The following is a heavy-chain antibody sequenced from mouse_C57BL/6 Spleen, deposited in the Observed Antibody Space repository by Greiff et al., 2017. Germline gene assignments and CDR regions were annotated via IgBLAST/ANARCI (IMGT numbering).Heavy chain of an antibody. V-gene: IGHV2-9-1*01. Sequence: VKLMESGPGLVAPSQSLSITCTVSGFSLTSYAISWVRQPPGKGLAWLGVIWTGGGTNYNSALKSRLSISKDNSKSQVFLKMNSLQTDDTARYYCARLWLRRDYYAMDYWGQGTSVTVSS. CDR2: IWTGGGT. D-gene: IGHD2-2*01. J-gene: IGHJ4*01. CDR3: ARLWLRRDYYAMDY. CDR1: GFSLTSYA.